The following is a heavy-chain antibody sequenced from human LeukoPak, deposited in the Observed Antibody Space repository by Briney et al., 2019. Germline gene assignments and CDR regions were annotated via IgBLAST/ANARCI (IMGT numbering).Heavy chain of an antibody. V-gene: IGHV3-23*01. CDR2: ISGTTGKT. CDR1: GFTFSNYI. CDR3: AKGGGETTVEVSAAAGVFHY. Sequence: GGSLRLSCGASGFTFSNYIMSWVRQGPGRGLEWVPGISGTTGKTYYADSVKGRFRISRDNSKNTLYLQMDRLRAEDTAVYYCAKGGGETTVEVSAAAGVFHYWGQGTLVTASS. J-gene: IGHJ4*02. D-gene: IGHD4-11*01.